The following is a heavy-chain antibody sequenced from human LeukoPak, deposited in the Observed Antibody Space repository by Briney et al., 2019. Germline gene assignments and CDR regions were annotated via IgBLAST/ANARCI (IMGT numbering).Heavy chain of an antibody. CDR3: ARDQGLTAPPPYGLDV. V-gene: IGHV1-69*04. J-gene: IGHJ6*02. Sequence: ASVKVSCKTSGGTFSSSAITWVRQAPGQGLEWMGMIIPVLNITTYAQKFQGSVTITADTSTSTVYMELSSLRSEETAVYYCARDQGLTAPPPYGLDVRGQGTTVIVSS. D-gene: IGHD5-18*01. CDR2: IIPVLNIT. CDR1: GGTFSSSA.